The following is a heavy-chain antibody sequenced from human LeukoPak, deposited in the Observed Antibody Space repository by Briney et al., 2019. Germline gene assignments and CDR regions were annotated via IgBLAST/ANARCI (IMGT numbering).Heavy chain of an antibody. CDR1: GGSISSGGYY. CDR3: ARVGRLRLGEFFDY. D-gene: IGHD3-16*01. CDR2: IYYSGST. J-gene: IGHJ4*02. V-gene: IGHV4-30-4*08. Sequence: SETLSLTCTVSGGSISSGGYYWSWIRQPPGKGLEWIGYIYYSGSTYYNPSLKSRVTISVDTSKNQFSLKLSSVTAADTAVYYCARVGRLRLGEFFDYWGQGTLVTVSS.